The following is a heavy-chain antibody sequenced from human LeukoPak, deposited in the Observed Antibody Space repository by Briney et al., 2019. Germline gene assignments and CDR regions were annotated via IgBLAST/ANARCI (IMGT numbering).Heavy chain of an antibody. CDR3: ARVRYYDFWSSYNDLFDY. Sequence: SETLSLTCAVYGGSFSGYYWSWIRQPPGKGLEWIGEINHSGSTDYNPSLKSRVTISVDTSKNQFSLKLSSVTAADTAVYYCARVRYYDFWSSYNDLFDYWGQGTLVTVSS. CDR1: GGSFSGYY. J-gene: IGHJ4*02. D-gene: IGHD3-3*01. CDR2: INHSGST. V-gene: IGHV4-34*01.